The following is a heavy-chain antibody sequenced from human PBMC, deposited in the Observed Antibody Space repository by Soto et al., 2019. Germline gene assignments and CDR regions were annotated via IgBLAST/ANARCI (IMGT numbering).Heavy chain of an antibody. D-gene: IGHD4-17*01. J-gene: IGHJ4*02. Sequence: SETLSLTCTVSGGSISSYYWSWIRQPPGKGLEWIGYIYYSGSTNYNPSLKSRVTISVDTSKNQFSQKLSSVTAADTAVYYCASLDYGDYDFDYWGQGTLVTVSS. CDR1: GGSISSYY. V-gene: IGHV4-59*08. CDR3: ASLDYGDYDFDY. CDR2: IYYSGST.